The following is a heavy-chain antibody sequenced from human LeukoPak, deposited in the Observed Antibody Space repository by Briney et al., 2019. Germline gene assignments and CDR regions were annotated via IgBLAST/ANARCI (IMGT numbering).Heavy chain of an antibody. Sequence: ASVKVSCKASGGTFSSYAISWVRQAPGQGLEWMGGIIPIFGTANYAQKFQGRVTITAEESTSTAYMELSSLRSEDTAVYYCARGGIVVVPAATPRYNWFDPWGQGTLVTVSS. V-gene: IGHV1-69*13. CDR3: ARGGIVVVPAATPRYNWFDP. J-gene: IGHJ5*02. D-gene: IGHD2-2*01. CDR2: IIPIFGTA. CDR1: GGTFSSYA.